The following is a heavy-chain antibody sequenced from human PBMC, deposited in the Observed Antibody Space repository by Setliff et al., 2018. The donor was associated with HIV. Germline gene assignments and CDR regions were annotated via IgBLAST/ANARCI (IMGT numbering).Heavy chain of an antibody. V-gene: IGHV4-59*08. CDR3: ARSSRGSLRDLDY. CDR1: GGSISNYY. J-gene: IGHJ4*02. CDR2: GYYSGIT. D-gene: IGHD2-21*02. Sequence: PSETLSLTCTVSGGSISNYYWSWIRQPPGKGLEWIGCGYYSGITHYDPSLKSRVSISVDASKNQFSLRLNSETVADTAVYFCARSSRGSLRDLDYWGPGTLVTVSS.